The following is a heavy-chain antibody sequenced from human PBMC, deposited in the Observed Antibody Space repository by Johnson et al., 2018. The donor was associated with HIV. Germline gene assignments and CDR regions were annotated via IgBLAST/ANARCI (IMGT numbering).Heavy chain of an antibody. D-gene: IGHD3-22*01. CDR3: VRDGNYYDRSGYRVDAFDV. Sequence: QVQLVESGGGVVQPGRSLRLSCAASGFTFSSYAMHWVRRAPGKGLEWAAVISFDGSNKYYADSVKGRFTISRDNAKNSLYLQMNSLRAGDTAVYYCVRDGNYYDRSGYRVDAFDVWGQGTMVTVSS. J-gene: IGHJ3*01. V-gene: IGHV3-30*04. CDR1: GFTFSSYA. CDR2: ISFDGSNK.